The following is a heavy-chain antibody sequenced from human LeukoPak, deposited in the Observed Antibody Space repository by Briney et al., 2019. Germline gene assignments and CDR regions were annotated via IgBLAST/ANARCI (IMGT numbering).Heavy chain of an antibody. V-gene: IGHV4-59*12. CDR3: ARDLPKAGYYGSGSQVHDAFDI. CDR1: GGSISSYY. Sequence: PSETLSLTCTVSGGSISSYYWSWIRQPPGRGLEWIGYIYYSGSTNYNPSLKSRVTISVDTSKNQFSLKLSSVTAADTAVYYCARDLPKAGYYGSGSQVHDAFDIRGQGTMVTVSS. CDR2: IYYSGST. J-gene: IGHJ3*02. D-gene: IGHD3-10*01.